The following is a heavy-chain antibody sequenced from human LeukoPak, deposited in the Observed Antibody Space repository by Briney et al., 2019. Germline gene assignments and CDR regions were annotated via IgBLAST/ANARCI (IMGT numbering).Heavy chain of an antibody. CDR3: ARRYSNYFFDY. J-gene: IGHJ4*02. CDR2: IYHSGST. Sequence: PSETLSLTCAVSGYSITSGYYWAWIRQPPGKGLGWIGNIYHSGSTYYNASLKSRVTISVDTSKNQFSLKLSSGTAADTAVYYCARRYSNYFFDYWGQGTLVTVSS. D-gene: IGHD4-11*01. V-gene: IGHV4-38-2*01. CDR1: GYSITSGYY.